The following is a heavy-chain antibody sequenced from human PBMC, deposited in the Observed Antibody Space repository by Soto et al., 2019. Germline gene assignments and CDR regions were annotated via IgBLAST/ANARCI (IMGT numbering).Heavy chain of an antibody. CDR2: MSGGGETT. Sequence: GGSLRLSXAASGLTFSSYAMTWVRQAPGKGLEWVSAMSGGGETTYYADSVKGRFTISRDNSRNTLYLHMNSLRAEDTAAYYCAKWHTYYYDSRGFSGFDCWGRGTLVTVSS. V-gene: IGHV3-23*01. J-gene: IGHJ4*02. CDR3: AKWHTYYYDSRGFSGFDC. D-gene: IGHD3-22*01. CDR1: GLTFSSYA.